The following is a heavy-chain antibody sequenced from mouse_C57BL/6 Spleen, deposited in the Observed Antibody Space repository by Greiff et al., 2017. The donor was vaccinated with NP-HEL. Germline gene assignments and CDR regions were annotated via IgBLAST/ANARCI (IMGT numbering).Heavy chain of an antibody. V-gene: IGHV1-18*01. Sequence: EVQLQQSGPELVKPGASVKISCKASGYTFTDYNMDWVKQSHGKSLEWIGDINPNNGGTIYNQKFKGKATLTVDKSSSTAYMELRSLTSEDTAVYYCAREGMGKYRYFDVWGKGTTVTVSS. D-gene: IGHD1-3*01. CDR3: AREGMGKYRYFDV. CDR2: INPNNGGT. J-gene: IGHJ1*03. CDR1: GYTFTDYN.